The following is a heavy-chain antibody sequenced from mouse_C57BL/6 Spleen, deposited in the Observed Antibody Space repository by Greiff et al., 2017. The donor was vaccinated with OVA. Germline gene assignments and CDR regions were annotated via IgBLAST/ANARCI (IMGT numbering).Heavy chain of an antibody. D-gene: IGHD1-1*01. Sequence: VQLQQPGAELVMPGASVTLSCKASGYTFTSYWMHWVKQRPGQGLEWIGEIDPSDSFTNYNQKFKGKSTLTVDKSSSTAYMQLSSLTSEDSAVYYCAREFGDYGSSYGYWGKGTTLTVSS. V-gene: IGHV1-69*01. J-gene: IGHJ2*01. CDR2: IDPSDSFT. CDR3: AREFGDYGSSYGY. CDR1: GYTFTSYW.